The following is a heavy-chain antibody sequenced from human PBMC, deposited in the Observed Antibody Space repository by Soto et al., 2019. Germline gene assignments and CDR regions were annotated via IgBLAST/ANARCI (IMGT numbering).Heavy chain of an antibody. D-gene: IGHD4-17*01. CDR3: AKEDYGGPDYYYYGMDV. CDR2: ISYDGSNK. V-gene: IGHV3-30*18. CDR1: GFTFSSYG. J-gene: IGHJ6*02. Sequence: QVQLVESGGGVVQPGRSLRLSCAASGFTFSSYGMHWVRQAPGKGLEWVAVISYDGSNKYYADSVKCRFTISRDNSKNTLYLQMNSLRAEDTAVYYCAKEDYGGPDYYYYGMDVWGQGTTVTVSS.